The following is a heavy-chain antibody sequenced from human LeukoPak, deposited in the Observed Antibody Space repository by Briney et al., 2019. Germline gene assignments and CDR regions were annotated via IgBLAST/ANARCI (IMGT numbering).Heavy chain of an antibody. Sequence: GGSLRLSCAASGFTFSSYTMSWVRQAPGKGLEWVSTITTSDGNTYYADSVKGRFTVSRDNAKNSLSLQMNSLRAEDTAVYYCAGAMDTDGMDVWGQGTTVTVSS. J-gene: IGHJ6*02. CDR1: GFTFSSYT. CDR2: ITTSDGNT. V-gene: IGHV3-23*01. CDR3: AGAMDTDGMDV. D-gene: IGHD5-18*01.